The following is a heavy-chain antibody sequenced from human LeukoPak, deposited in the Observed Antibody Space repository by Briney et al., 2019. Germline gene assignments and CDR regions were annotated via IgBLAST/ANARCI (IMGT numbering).Heavy chain of an antibody. V-gene: IGHV3-74*01. CDR2: IKSDGSST. CDR3: ARAHYMDV. CDR1: GFIFSNYW. Sequence: GGSLRLSCAASGFIFSNYWMHRVRQAPGEGLVWVSRIKSDGSSTSYADSAKGRFTISRDNAKNTLYLQMNSLRAEDTAVNYCARAHYMDVWGKGTTVTVSS. J-gene: IGHJ6*03.